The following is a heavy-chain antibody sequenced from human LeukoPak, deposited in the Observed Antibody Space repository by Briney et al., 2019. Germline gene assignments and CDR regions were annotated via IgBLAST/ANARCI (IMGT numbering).Heavy chain of an antibody. CDR1: GGSISSSTYY. J-gene: IGHJ6*03. Sequence: SETLSLTCTVSGGSISSSTYYRGWIRHPPGKGLEWIGSIYYSGSPYYNPSLKSRVTISVDTSKKQFSLKLSSVTAADTAVYYCARLRNYYHYMDVWGKGTTVTVSS. CDR3: ARLRNYYHYMDV. V-gene: IGHV4-39*01. CDR2: IYYSGSP.